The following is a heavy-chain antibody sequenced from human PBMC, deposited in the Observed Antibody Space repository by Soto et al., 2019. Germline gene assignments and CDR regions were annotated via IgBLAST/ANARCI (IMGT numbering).Heavy chain of an antibody. CDR2: VYYSGST. CDR1: GGSISSNNYY. CDR3: ARGDSGYYDSSGYYSY. V-gene: IGHV4-39*07. J-gene: IGHJ4*02. Sequence: SETLSLTCTGSGGSISSNNYYWGWIRQPPGKGLEWIGSVYYSGSTYYKPPLKSRLTISVDTSKNQFSLKLTSVTAADTAVYYCARGDSGYYDSSGYYSYWGQGTLVT. D-gene: IGHD3-22*01.